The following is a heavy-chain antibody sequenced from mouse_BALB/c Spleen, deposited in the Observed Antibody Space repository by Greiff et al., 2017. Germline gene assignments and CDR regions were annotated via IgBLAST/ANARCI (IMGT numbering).Heavy chain of an antibody. J-gene: IGHJ4*01. D-gene: IGHD2-3*01. CDR2: ISSGGSYT. Sequence: EVKLMESGGGLVKPGGSLKLSCAASGFTFSSYAMSWVRQSPEKRLEWVAEISSGGSYTYYPDTVTGRFTISRDNAKNTLYLEMSSLRSEDTAMYYCARSDGYYRYAMDYWGQGTSVTVSS. V-gene: IGHV5-9-4*01. CDR3: ARSDGYYRYAMDY. CDR1: GFTFSSYA.